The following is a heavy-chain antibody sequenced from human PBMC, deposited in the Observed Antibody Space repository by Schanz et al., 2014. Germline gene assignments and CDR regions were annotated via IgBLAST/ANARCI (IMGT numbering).Heavy chain of an antibody. CDR3: AKDLAAVGVFDY. D-gene: IGHD6-13*01. V-gene: IGHV3-23*01. J-gene: IGHJ4*02. CDR2: MSGSGSTA. CDR1: GFSFRKSA. Sequence: EVQLLESGGGLVQPGGSLRLSCAASGFSFRKSAMSWVRQAPGKGLEWVSGMSGSGSTADYAGSVKGRFTISRDNAKNSLDLQMNSLRAEDTAIYYCAKDLAAVGVFDYWGQGSLVTVSP.